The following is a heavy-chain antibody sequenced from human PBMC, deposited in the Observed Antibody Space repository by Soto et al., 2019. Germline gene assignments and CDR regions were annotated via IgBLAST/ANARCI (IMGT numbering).Heavy chain of an antibody. CDR3: ARDPYSWGKPVYGIDV. CDR1: GGSVSSGSSY. V-gene: IGHV4-61*01. D-gene: IGHD1-26*01. J-gene: IGHJ6*02. CDR2: IYYTGTT. Sequence: PSETLSLTCTVSGGSVSSGSSYWTWIRQPPGKGLEWIAYIYYTGTTSYNPSLQSRVTISVDTSKNQFSLKLTSVTAADTAVYYCARDPYSWGKPVYGIDVWGQGTTVTV.